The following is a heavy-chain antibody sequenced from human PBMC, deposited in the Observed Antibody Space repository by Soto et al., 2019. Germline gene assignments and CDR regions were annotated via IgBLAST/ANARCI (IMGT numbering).Heavy chain of an antibody. V-gene: IGHV1-69*12. CDR3: AREGYGAMVTDY. D-gene: IGHD5-18*01. CDR2: IIPIFGTA. CDR1: GGTFSSYA. J-gene: IGHJ4*02. Sequence: QVQLVQSGAEVKKPGSSVKVSCKASGGTFSSYAISWVRQAPGQGLEWMGGIIPIFGTANYAQKFQGRVTITEDESTSTDYMELSRLRSEDTAVYYCAREGYGAMVTDYWGQGTLVTVSS.